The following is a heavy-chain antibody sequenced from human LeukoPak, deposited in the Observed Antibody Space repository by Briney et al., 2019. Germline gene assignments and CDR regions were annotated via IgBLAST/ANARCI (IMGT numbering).Heavy chain of an antibody. V-gene: IGHV1-18*01. D-gene: IGHD4-17*01. CDR1: GYTLTSYG. J-gene: IGHJ4*02. CDR2: ISTQSGNT. Sequence: ASVKVSCEASGYTLTSYGINWMRQAPGQGLEWMGWISTQSGNTNYAQKVQGRLTLTTDRSTNTAYMELRSLRSDDTAVYYCARGAYGDKWGQGAMVTVSS. CDR3: ARGAYGDK.